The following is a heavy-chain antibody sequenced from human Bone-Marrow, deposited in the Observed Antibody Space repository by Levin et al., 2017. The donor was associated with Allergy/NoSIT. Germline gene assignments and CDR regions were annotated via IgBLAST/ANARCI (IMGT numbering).Heavy chain of an antibody. J-gene: IGHJ5*02. CDR2: ISAYNGNT. CDR3: ARGKRGIAAAGSHWFDP. Sequence: ASVKVSCKASGYTFTSYGISWVRQAPGQGLEWMGWISAYNGNTKYAQKLQGRVTMTTDTSTSTAYMELRSLRSDDTAVYYCARGKRGIAAAGSHWFDPWGQGTQVTVSS. V-gene: IGHV1-18*01. CDR1: GYTFTSYG. D-gene: IGHD6-13*01.